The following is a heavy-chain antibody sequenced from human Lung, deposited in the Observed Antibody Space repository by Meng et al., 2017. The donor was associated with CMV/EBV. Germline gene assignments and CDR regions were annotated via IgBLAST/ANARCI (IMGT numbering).Heavy chain of an antibody. CDR1: GGTFSCYS. J-gene: IGHJ6*02. D-gene: IGHD2-2*01. V-gene: IGHV1-69*10. CDR3: ASLGYCSSTSCPFHYYYGMDV. Sequence: SVXVSXXASGGTFSCYSISWVRQAPGQGLEWMGGIIPILGIANYAQKFQGRVTITADKSTSTAYMELSSLRSEDTAVYYCASLGYCSSTSCPFHYYYGMDVWGQGTTVTVSS. CDR2: IIPILGIA.